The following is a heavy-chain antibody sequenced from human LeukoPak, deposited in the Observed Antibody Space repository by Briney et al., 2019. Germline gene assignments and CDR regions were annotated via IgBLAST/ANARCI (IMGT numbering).Heavy chain of an antibody. CDR1: GYSISSGYY. CDR2: IYYSGST. D-gene: IGHD1-20*01. Sequence: SETLSLTCTVSGYSISSGYYWGWIRQPPGKGLEWIGYIYYSGSTNYNPSLKSRVTISVDTSKNQFSLKLSSVTAADTAVYYCARGTVDNWNDVVEYDYWGQGTLVTVSS. V-gene: IGHV4-61*01. CDR3: ARGTVDNWNDVVEYDY. J-gene: IGHJ4*02.